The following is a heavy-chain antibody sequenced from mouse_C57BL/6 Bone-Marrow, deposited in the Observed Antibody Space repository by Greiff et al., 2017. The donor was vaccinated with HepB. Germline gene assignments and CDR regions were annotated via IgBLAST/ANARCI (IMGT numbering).Heavy chain of an antibody. CDR3: ANRTLGYYYAMDY. CDR1: GYSFTGYY. D-gene: IGHD3-2*02. V-gene: IGHV1-42*01. J-gene: IGHJ4*01. CDR2: INPSTGGT. Sequence: EVQLQQSGPELVKPGASVKISCKASGYSFTGYYMNWVKQSPEKSLEWIGEINPSTGGTTYNQKFKAKATLTVDKSSSTAYMQLKSLTSEDSAVYYCANRTLGYYYAMDYWGQGTSFTVSS.